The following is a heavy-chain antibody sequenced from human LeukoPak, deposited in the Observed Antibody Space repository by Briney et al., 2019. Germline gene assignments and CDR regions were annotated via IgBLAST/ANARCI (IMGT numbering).Heavy chain of an antibody. CDR2: IHYSGTT. V-gene: IGHV4-39*01. CDR3: ARQRDTASVGAFDI. CDR1: GGSTSSYY. J-gene: IGHJ3*02. D-gene: IGHD5-18*01. Sequence: SETLSLTCTVSGGSTSSYYWNWIRQPPGKGLEWIGSIHYSGTTYYNPPLQSRLTISVDASKNQFSLKVTSVTATDTALYYCARQRDTASVGAFDIWGQGTMVTVSS.